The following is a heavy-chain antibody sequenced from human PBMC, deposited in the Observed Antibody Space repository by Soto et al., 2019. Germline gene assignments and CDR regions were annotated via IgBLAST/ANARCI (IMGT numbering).Heavy chain of an antibody. V-gene: IGHV3-74*01. Sequence: EVQLVESGGGLVQPGGSLRLSCAASGFTFSSYWMHWVRQAPGKGLVWVSRINSDGSSTSYADSVKGRFTISRDNAKNTLYLQMNSLGAEDTAVYYCARGSIFGAGMDVWGQGTTVTVSS. CDR3: ARGSIFGAGMDV. J-gene: IGHJ6*02. CDR1: GFTFSSYW. D-gene: IGHD3-3*01. CDR2: INSDGSST.